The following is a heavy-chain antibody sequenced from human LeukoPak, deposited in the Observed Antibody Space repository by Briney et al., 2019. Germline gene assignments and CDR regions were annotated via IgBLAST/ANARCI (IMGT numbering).Heavy chain of an antibody. Sequence: ASVKVSCKASGYTFTDNHMYWIRQAPGQGPGCMGWINPNSGGTNYAQRFQGRITMTRDTSISTAYMELSRLTSDDTAIYFCARELGRNAFDIWGQGTMVTVSP. CDR1: GYTFTDNH. CDR3: ARELGRNAFDI. CDR2: INPNSGGT. J-gene: IGHJ3*02. V-gene: IGHV1-2*02. D-gene: IGHD7-27*01.